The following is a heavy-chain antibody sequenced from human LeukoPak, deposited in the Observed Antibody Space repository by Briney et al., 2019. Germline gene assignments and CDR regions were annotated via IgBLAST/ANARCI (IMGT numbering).Heavy chain of an antibody. D-gene: IGHD3-10*01. J-gene: IGHJ6*03. V-gene: IGHV3-11*04. CDR1: GFTFSDYY. CDR3: ASDRGGLGYYMDV. Sequence: KPGGSLRLSCAASGFTFSDYYMSWIRQAPGKGLEWVSFLSSSGDTIYYADSVKGRLTISRDDAKTSLYLQMNSLRAEDTALYYCASDRGGLGYYMDVWGKGTTVTVSS. CDR2: LSSSGDTI.